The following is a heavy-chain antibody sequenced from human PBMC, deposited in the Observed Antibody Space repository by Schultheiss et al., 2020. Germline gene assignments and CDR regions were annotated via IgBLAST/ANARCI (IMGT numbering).Heavy chain of an antibody. CDR2: IYTSGST. V-gene: IGHV4-61*02. J-gene: IGHJ6*02. D-gene: IGHD3-22*01. CDR3: ARGSSDDYYYYGMDV. CDR1: GGSISSGSYY. Sequence: SETLSLTCTVSGGSISSGSYYWSWIRQPAGKGLEWIGRIYTSGSTNYNPSLKSRVTISVDTSKNQFSLKLSSVTAADTAVYYCARGSSDDYYYYGMDVWGQGTTVNVSS.